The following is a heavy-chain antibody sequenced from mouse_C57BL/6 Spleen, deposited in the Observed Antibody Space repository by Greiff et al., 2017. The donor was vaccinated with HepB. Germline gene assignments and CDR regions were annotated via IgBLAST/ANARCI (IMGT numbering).Heavy chain of an antibody. CDR3: TSKWSDGYYLFAY. J-gene: IGHJ3*01. V-gene: IGHV1-15*01. D-gene: IGHD2-3*01. CDR1: GYTFTDYE. Sequence: VQLQQSGAELVRPGASVTLSCKASGYTFTDYEMHWVKQTPVHGLEWIGAIDTETGGTAYNQKFKGKAILTADKSASTAYMELRSLTSEDSAVYYCTSKWSDGYYLFAYWGQGTLVTVSA. CDR2: IDTETGGT.